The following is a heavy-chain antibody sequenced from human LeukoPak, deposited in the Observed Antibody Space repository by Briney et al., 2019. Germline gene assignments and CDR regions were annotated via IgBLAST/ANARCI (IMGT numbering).Heavy chain of an antibody. Sequence: GGSLRLSCAASGFTFITYAMSWVRQAPGKGLEWVSATSASGSSTYYADSVKGRFTISRDNSKNTLYLQMNSLRAEDTAVYYCAKVRFSSSWFRLPFGYWGQGTLVTVSS. CDR3: AKVRFSSSWFRLPFGY. V-gene: IGHV3-23*01. CDR1: GFTFITYA. D-gene: IGHD6-13*01. J-gene: IGHJ4*02. CDR2: TSASGSST.